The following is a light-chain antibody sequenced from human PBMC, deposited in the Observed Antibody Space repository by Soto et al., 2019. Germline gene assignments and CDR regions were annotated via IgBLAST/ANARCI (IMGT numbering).Light chain of an antibody. CDR1: SSDVGGSNY. V-gene: IGLV2-14*01. CDR3: GSFTTSSTHL. Sequence: QSVLTQPASVSGSPGQSITISCTGTSSDVGGSNYVSWYQLRPGKVPKLIIFEVQNRPSGVSNRFSGSKSGNTASLTISGLQAEDEADYYCGSFTTSSTHLFGGGTKLTVL. J-gene: IGLJ2*01. CDR2: EVQ.